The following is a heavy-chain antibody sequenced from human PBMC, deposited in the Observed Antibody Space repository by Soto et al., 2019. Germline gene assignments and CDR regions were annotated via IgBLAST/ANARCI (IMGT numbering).Heavy chain of an antibody. V-gene: IGHV3-11*05. J-gene: IGHJ4*02. D-gene: IGHD3-22*01. CDR1: GFTFSDYY. CDR2: ISSSSSYT. Sequence: QVQLVEAGGGLVKPGGSLRLSCAASGFTFSDYYMSWIRQAPGKGLEWVSYISSSSSYTNYADSVKGRFTICRDNAKNSLYLQMNSLRAEDTAVYYCATGQYYYDSSGYYYSWGQGTLVTVSS. CDR3: ATGQYYYDSSGYYYS.